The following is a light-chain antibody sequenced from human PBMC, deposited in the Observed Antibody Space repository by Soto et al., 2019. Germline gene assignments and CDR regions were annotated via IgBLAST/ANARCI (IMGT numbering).Light chain of an antibody. CDR2: EGS. Sequence: QSALTQPASVSGSPGQSITFSCTGTSSNVGTYNLVSWYQQHPGEAPKLMIYEGSKRPSGVSNRFSGSKSGNTASLTISGLQAEDEADDYCCSYAGSDTMIFGGGTKLTGL. V-gene: IGLV2-23*01. CDR3: CSYAGSDTMI. CDR1: SSNVGTYNL. J-gene: IGLJ2*01.